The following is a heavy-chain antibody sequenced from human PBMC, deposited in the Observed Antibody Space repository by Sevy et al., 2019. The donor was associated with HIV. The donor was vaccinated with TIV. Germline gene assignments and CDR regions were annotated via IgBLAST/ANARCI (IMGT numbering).Heavy chain of an antibody. D-gene: IGHD6-13*01. Sequence: GGSLRLSCAASGFTFSDYYMNWIRQVPGKGLEWISYISSTGSTTYYADSVKGRFTISRDNAKNSLYLQMNSLRAEDTTVYYCAGRSWSSNWYYFDYWDQGTLVTVSS. CDR2: ISSTGSTT. CDR1: GFTFSDYY. CDR3: AGRSWSSNWYYFDY. V-gene: IGHV3-11*01. J-gene: IGHJ4*02.